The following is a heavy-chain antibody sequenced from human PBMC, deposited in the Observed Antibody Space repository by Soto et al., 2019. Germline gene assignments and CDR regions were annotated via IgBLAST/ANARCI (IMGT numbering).Heavy chain of an antibody. CDR2: IIPIFGTA. D-gene: IGHD6-6*01. Sequence: ASVKVSCKASGGTFSSYAISWVRQAPGQGLEWMGGIIPIFGTANYAQKFQGRVTITADESTSTAYMELSSLRSEDTAVYYCARDLEEQLATTGGMDVWGQGTTVTVSS. CDR1: GGTFSSYA. CDR3: ARDLEEQLATTGGMDV. V-gene: IGHV1-69*13. J-gene: IGHJ6*02.